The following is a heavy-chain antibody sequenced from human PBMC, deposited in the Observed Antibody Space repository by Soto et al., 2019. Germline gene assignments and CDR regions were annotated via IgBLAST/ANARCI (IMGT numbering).Heavy chain of an antibody. V-gene: IGHV3-30*18. Sequence: GGSLRLSCAASGFTFSSYGMHWVRQAPGKGLEWVAVISYDGSNKYYADSVKGRFTISRDNSKNTLYLQMNSLRAEDTAAYYCAKDRRPIVRGVPSYYFDYWGQGTLVTVSS. CDR2: ISYDGSNK. J-gene: IGHJ4*02. CDR3: AKDRRPIVRGVPSYYFDY. D-gene: IGHD3-10*01. CDR1: GFTFSSYG.